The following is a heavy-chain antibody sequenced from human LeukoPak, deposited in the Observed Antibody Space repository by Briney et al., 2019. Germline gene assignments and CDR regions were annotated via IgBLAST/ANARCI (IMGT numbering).Heavy chain of an antibody. J-gene: IGHJ4*02. CDR1: GFTFSSYA. D-gene: IGHD6-19*01. V-gene: IGHV3-23*01. CDR2: ISGSGGST. CDR3: AKDISYSSGWYSNYFDY. Sequence: GGSLRLSCAASGFTFSSYAMSWVRQAPGKGLEWVSAISGSGGSTYYADSVKGRFTISRDNSKNTLYLQMSSLRAEDTAVYYCAKDISYSSGWYSNYFDYWGQGTLVTVSS.